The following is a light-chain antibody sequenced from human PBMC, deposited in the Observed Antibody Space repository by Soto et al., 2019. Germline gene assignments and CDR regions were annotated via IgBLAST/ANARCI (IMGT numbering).Light chain of an antibody. CDR2: DVS. CDR1: SSDVGGYNY. Sequence: QSALTQPASVSGSPGQSITISCTGASSDVGGYNYVSWYQQHQGKAPKLMIYDVSDRPSGVSNRFSGSKSGNTASLTISGLQAEDEADYYCSSYTSSSTRVFGTGTKVTVL. V-gene: IGLV2-14*01. CDR3: SSYTSSSTRV. J-gene: IGLJ1*01.